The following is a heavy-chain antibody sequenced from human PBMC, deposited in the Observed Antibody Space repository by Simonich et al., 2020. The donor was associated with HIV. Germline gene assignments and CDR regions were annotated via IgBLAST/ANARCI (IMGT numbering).Heavy chain of an antibody. J-gene: IGHJ6*03. D-gene: IGHD3-10*01. Sequence: QVQLQQWGAGLLKPSETLSLTCAVSGVPFRGSYLIWIRQPPGTGLEWIGEINQSESTNYNPSLKSRVSISADTSKKHFSLKVSSVTAADTAVYYCARIGPDYYRGYYYMDVWGKGTTVTVSS. CDR1: GVPFRGSY. CDR3: ARIGPDYYRGYYYMDV. CDR2: INQSEST. V-gene: IGHV4-34*01.